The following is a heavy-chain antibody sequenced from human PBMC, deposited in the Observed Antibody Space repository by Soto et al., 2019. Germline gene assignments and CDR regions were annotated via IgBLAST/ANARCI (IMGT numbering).Heavy chain of an antibody. CDR2: IYPGDSET. CDR3: ARLGGGYYGSGSYRQNYGMDV. V-gene: IGHV5-51*01. D-gene: IGHD3-10*01. J-gene: IGHJ6*02. CDR1: GHSFTNYW. Sequence: PGESLKISCKGSGHSFTNYWIGWVRQMPGKGLEWMGIIYPGDSETRYSPSFQGQVTISADKSISTAYLQWSSLKASDTAMYYCARLGGGYYGSGSYRQNYGMDVWGQGTTVTVSS.